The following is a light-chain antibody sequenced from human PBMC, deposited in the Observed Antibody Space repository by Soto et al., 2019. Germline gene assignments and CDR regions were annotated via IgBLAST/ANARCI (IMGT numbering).Light chain of an antibody. Sequence: EIVMTPSPATLSVSPGERATLSCRASQSVSSNLAWYQQKSGQAPRLLIYGASTRATGIPARFSGSGSGTEFTLTISCLQSEDFVVYYCQQYNQWPPITFGQGTRLEIK. J-gene: IGKJ5*01. CDR2: GAS. CDR1: QSVSSN. CDR3: QQYNQWPPIT. V-gene: IGKV3-15*01.